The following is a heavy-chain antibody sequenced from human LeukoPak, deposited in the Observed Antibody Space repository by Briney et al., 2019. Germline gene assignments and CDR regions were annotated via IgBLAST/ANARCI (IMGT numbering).Heavy chain of an antibody. J-gene: IGHJ4*02. CDR2: ISAYNGNT. D-gene: IGHD2-2*03. Sequence: ASVKVSCKASGYTFTSYGISWVRQAPGQGLEWMGWISAYNGNTNYAQKLQGRVTMTTDTSTSTAYMELRSLRSDDTAVYYCARDPQYTFGYPTYDYWGQGTLVTVSS. V-gene: IGHV1-18*01. CDR1: GYTFTSYG. CDR3: ARDPQYTFGYPTYDY.